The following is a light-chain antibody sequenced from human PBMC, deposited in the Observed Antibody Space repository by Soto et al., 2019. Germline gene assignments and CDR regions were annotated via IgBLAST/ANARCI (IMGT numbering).Light chain of an antibody. Sequence: EIVMTQSPATLSVSPGERATLSCRASQSVSSNLAWYQQKPGQAPRLLIYGPSTRATGIPARVSGSGSGTEFTLTISSRKYEDSGVYYCQQFNSWPGTFGQGTKVEIQ. CDR3: QQFNSWPGT. V-gene: IGKV3-15*01. CDR1: QSVSSN. J-gene: IGKJ1*01. CDR2: GPS.